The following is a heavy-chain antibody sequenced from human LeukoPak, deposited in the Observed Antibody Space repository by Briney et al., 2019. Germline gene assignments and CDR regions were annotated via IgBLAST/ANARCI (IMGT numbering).Heavy chain of an antibody. D-gene: IGHD1-26*01. Sequence: GGSLRLSCAASGFTFSSYAMHWVRQAPGKGLEWVAVISYDGSNKYYADSVKGRFTISRDNSKNTLYLQMNSLRAEDTAVYYCAKDAVGSYDYWGQGTLVTVSS. V-gene: IGHV3-30-3*01. CDR1: GFTFSSYA. CDR2: ISYDGSNK. CDR3: AKDAVGSYDY. J-gene: IGHJ4*02.